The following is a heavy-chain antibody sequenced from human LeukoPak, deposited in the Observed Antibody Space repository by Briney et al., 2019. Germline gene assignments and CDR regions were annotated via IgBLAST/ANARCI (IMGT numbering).Heavy chain of an antibody. CDR3: ARQRIAAAGPNYFDY. J-gene: IGHJ4*02. CDR2: IYYSGST. Sequence: SETLSLTCTVSGGSISSSSYYWGWIRQPPGKGLEWIGSIYYSGSTYYNPSLKSRVTISVDTSKNQFSLKLSSVTAADTAVYYCARQRIAAAGPNYFDYWGQGTLVTVSS. V-gene: IGHV4-39*01. CDR1: GGSISSSSYY. D-gene: IGHD6-13*01.